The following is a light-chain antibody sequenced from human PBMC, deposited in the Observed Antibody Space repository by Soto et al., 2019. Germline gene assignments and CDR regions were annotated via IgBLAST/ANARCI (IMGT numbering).Light chain of an antibody. V-gene: IGKV1-39*01. J-gene: IGKJ1*01. CDR2: AAS. Sequence: DIQMTQSPSSLSASVGDRVTISCRSSQHISTYLNWYQHKPGKAPKLLVYAASTLQSGVPSRFSGSGSGTDFRLNISSLQPEDFATYYCQQSSTIPRTFGQGTKVDLK. CDR3: QQSSTIPRT. CDR1: QHISTY.